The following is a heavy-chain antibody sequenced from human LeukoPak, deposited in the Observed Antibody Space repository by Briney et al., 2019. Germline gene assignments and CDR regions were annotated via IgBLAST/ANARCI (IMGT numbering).Heavy chain of an antibody. CDR2: ISGSGGST. CDR1: GFTFSSYA. V-gene: IGHV3-23*01. D-gene: IGHD3-22*01. J-gene: IGHJ4*02. CDR3: ATTFYDSSGYHYPPGY. Sequence: GGSLRLSCAASGFTFSSYAMSRVRQAPGKGLEWVSAISGSGGSTYYADSVKGRFTISRDNSKNTLYLQMNSLRAEDTAVYYCATTFYDSSGYHYPPGYWGQGALVTVSS.